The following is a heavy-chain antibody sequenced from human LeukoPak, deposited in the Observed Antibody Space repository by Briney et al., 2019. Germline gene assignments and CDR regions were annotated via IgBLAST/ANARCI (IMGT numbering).Heavy chain of an antibody. CDR3: ARHSAIAAAPDY. CDR2: IYYSGST. D-gene: IGHD6-13*01. J-gene: IGHJ4*02. V-gene: IGHV4-59*08. Sequence: SETLSLTCTVSGGSISSYYWSWIRQPPGKGLEWIGYIYYSGSTNYNPSLKSRVTISVDTSKNQFSLKLSSVTAADTAMYYCARHSAIAAAPDYWGQGTLVTVSS. CDR1: GGSISSYY.